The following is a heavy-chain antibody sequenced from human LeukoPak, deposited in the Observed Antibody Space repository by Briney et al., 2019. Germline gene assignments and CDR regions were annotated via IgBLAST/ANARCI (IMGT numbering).Heavy chain of an antibody. V-gene: IGHV3-30*02. Sequence: GGSLRLSCAASGFTFSSYGMHWVRQAPGKGLEWVAFIRYDGSNKYYADSVKGRFTISRDNSKNTLYLQMNSLRAEDTAVYYCARMNGVTRGIDYWGQGTLVTVSS. CDR1: GFTFSSYG. J-gene: IGHJ4*02. D-gene: IGHD2-21*02. CDR2: IRYDGSNK. CDR3: ARMNGVTRGIDY.